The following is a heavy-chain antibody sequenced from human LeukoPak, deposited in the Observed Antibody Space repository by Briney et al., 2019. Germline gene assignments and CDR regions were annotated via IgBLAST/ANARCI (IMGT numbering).Heavy chain of an antibody. V-gene: IGHV1-69*13. CDR1: GGTFSSYA. CDR2: IIPIFGTA. CDR3: AREGGIAAAGRLAWFDP. J-gene: IGHJ5*02. Sequence: ASVKVSCKASGGTFSSYAISWVRQAPGQGLEWMGGIIPIFGTANYAQKFQGRVTITADESTSTAYMELSSLRPEDTAVYYCAREGGIAAAGRLAWFDPWGQGTLVTVSS. D-gene: IGHD6-13*01.